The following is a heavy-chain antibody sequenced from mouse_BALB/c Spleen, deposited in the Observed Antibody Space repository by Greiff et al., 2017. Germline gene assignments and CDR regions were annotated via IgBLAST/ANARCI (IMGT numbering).Heavy chain of an antibody. CDR3: ASSTMITMGYAMDY. Sequence: QVQLQQSGAELVKPGASVKLSCKASGYTFTSYWMHWVKQRPGQGLEWIGEIDPSDSYTNYNQKFKGKATLTVDKSSSTAYMQLSSLTSEDSAVYYCASSTMITMGYAMDYWGQGTSGTVSS. J-gene: IGHJ4*01. CDR1: GYTFTSYW. D-gene: IGHD2-4*01. CDR2: IDPSDSYT. V-gene: IGHV1-69*02.